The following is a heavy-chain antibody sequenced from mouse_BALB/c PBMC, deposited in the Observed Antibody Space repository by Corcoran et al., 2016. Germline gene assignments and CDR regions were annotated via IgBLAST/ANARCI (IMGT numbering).Heavy chain of an antibody. Sequence: QNQLVQSGPELKKPGETVKNSCKASGYTFSNYGLNWVKQAPGKGLKWMGWINTYTGEPTYADDFKGRFAFSLETSASTAYLQINNLKNEDTATYFCAIYYEYAMDYWGQGTSVTVSS. V-gene: IGHV9-3-1*01. CDR1: GYTFSNYG. CDR3: AIYYEYAMDY. D-gene: IGHD2-4*01. J-gene: IGHJ4*01. CDR2: INTYTGEP.